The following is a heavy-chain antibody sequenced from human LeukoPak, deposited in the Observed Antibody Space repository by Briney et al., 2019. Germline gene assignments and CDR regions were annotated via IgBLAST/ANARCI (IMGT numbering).Heavy chain of an antibody. J-gene: IGHJ5*02. CDR3: AKANIVVVPAAEGFDP. D-gene: IGHD2-2*01. V-gene: IGHV3-23*01. Sequence: GGSLRLSCAASGFTFSSYAMSWVRQAPGKGLEWVSAISGSGGSTYYADSVKGRSTISRDNSKNTLYLQMNSLRAEDTAVYYCAKANIVVVPAAEGFDPWGQGTLVTVSS. CDR2: ISGSGGST. CDR1: GFTFSSYA.